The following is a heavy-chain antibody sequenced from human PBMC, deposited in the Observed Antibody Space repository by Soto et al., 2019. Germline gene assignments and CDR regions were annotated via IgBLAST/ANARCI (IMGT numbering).Heavy chain of an antibody. Sequence: QVHLVESGGGVVQPGRSLRLSCAASGFTFSGSGMHWVRQAPGKGLEWVAFISNDGSSLHYADSLRGRFTISRDNSKXXXXXXXXXXXXXXXXXXXXXXXXXXXXXXXXGSPDWGQGTPVTVSS. D-gene: IGHD3-10*01. V-gene: IGHV3-30*03. J-gene: IGHJ4*02. CDR3: XXXXXXXXXXXXGSPD. CDR1: GFTFSGSG. CDR2: ISNDGSSL.